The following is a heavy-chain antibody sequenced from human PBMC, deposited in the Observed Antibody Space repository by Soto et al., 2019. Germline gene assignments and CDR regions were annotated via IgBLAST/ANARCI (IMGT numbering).Heavy chain of an antibody. V-gene: IGHV4-59*08. J-gene: IGHJ4*02. D-gene: IGHD1-20*01. Sequence: SETLSLTCTVSGGSMSSYYWTWLRQSPGRGLEWIGYISYSGSTYYNPSLKSRVTISVDTSNNQFSLKLTSVTAADTSVYYCARHGGKLGITGTMGNFDYWGQGSLVTVSS. CDR1: GGSMSSYY. CDR3: ARHGGKLGITGTMGNFDY. CDR2: ISYSGST.